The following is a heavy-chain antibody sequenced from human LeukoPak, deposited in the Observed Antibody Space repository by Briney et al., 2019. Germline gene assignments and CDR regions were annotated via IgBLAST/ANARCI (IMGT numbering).Heavy chain of an antibody. D-gene: IGHD4-11*01. J-gene: IGHJ4*02. CDR3: ARYSNYVNYFDY. CDR2: INPSGGST. Sequence: ASVKVSCKASGYTFTSYYMHRVRQAPGQGLEWMGIINPSGGSTSYAQKFQGRVTMTRDTSTSTVYMELSILRSEDTAVYYCARYSNYVNYFDYWGQGTLVTVSS. CDR1: GYTFTSYY. V-gene: IGHV1-46*03.